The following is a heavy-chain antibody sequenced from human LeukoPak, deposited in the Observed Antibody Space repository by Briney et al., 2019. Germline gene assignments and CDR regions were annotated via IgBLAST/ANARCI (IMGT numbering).Heavy chain of an antibody. V-gene: IGHV4-34*01. J-gene: IGHJ4*02. CDR1: GGSFSDYR. D-gene: IGHD4-17*01. CDR3: ARRVTTRLPFRY. CDR2: INHSGST. Sequence: SEILSLTCAVYGGSFSDYRWSWIRQPPGKGLEWIGEINHSGSTNYNPSLKSRVTISVDTSKKQFSLKLTSVTAADTAVYYCARRVTTRLPFRYWGQGTLVTVSS.